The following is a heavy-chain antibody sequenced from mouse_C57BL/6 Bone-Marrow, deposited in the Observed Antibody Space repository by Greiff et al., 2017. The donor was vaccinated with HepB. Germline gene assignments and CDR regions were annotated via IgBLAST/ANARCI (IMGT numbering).Heavy chain of an antibody. CDR1: GYTFTDYY. Sequence: EVQLQQSGPELVKPGASVKISCKASGYTFTDYYMNWVKQSHGKSLEWIGDINPNNGGTSYNQKFKGKATLTVDKSSSTAYMELRSLTSEDSAVYYCVVGDAYWGQGTLVTVSA. D-gene: IGHD3-1*01. CDR3: VVGDAY. J-gene: IGHJ3*01. V-gene: IGHV1-26*01. CDR2: INPNNGGT.